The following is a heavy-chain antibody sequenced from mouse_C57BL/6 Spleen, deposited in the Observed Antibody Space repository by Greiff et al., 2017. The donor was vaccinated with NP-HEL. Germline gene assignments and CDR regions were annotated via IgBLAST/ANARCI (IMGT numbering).Heavy chain of an antibody. J-gene: IGHJ3*01. Sequence: EVKLVESGPGLVKPSQSLSLTCSVTGYSITSGYYWNWIRQFPGNKLEWMGYISYDGSTNYNPSLKNRISITRDTSKNQFFLKLNSLTTEDTATYYCAVYYYGSGAYWGQGTPVTVSA. CDR3: AVYYYGSGAY. CDR2: ISYDGST. CDR1: GYSITSGYY. V-gene: IGHV3-6*01. D-gene: IGHD1-1*01.